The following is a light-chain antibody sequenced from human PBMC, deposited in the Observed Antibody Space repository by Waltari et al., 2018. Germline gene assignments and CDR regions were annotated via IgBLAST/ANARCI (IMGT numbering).Light chain of an antibody. J-gene: IGLJ1*01. CDR2: DVS. V-gene: IGLV2-11*01. Sequence: QSALTQPRSVSGSPGQSVTISCTGTSRDVGGYNLVSWYPQYPGKAPRLIIYDVSNRPSGVPDRFSGSKSGNTASLIISGLQAEDEADYYCCSEAGSYTWVFGTGTEVTVL. CDR3: CSEAGSYTWV. CDR1: SRDVGGYNL.